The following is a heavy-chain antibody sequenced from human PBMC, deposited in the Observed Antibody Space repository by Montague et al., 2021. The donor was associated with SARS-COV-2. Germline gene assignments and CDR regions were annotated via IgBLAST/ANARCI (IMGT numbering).Heavy chain of an antibody. D-gene: IGHD3-10*01. V-gene: IGHV3-30*18. CDR3: AKDATIFWFERGRGTFDY. Sequence: SLRLSCAASGFTFNNFGMHWVRQAPGQGLEWVAVISYDRSIQYYADSVKGRFTISRDWSKSTLFLQMSSLRPEDTAVYYCAKDATIFWFERGRGTFDYWGRGTLVAVSS. CDR1: GFTFNNFG. CDR2: ISYDRSIQ. J-gene: IGHJ4*02.